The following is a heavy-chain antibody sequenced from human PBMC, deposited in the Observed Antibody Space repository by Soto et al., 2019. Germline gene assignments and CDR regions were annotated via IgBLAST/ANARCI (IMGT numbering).Heavy chain of an antibody. CDR1: GLTFSSYS. J-gene: IGHJ3*02. CDR2: ISSSSSYI. CDR3: ASPIARQVYDAFDI. V-gene: IGHV3-21*01. D-gene: IGHD6-13*01. Sequence: GGSLRLSCAASGLTFSSYSMNWVRQAPGKGLEWVSSISSSSSYIYYADSVKGRFTISRDNAKNSLYLQMNSLRAEDTAVYYCASPIARQVYDAFDIWGQGTMVTVS.